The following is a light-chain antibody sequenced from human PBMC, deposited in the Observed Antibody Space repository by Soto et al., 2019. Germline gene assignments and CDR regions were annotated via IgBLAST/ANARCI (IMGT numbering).Light chain of an antibody. Sequence: QPVLIQPPSASGTPGQRVTISCSGSSSNIGDNTVNWYQQLPGTAPKVLIYSNDQRPSGVPDRFSGSKSGTSASLAISGLQSEDEADYHCASWDDSLNGPVFGGGTKLTVL. CDR1: SSNIGDNT. J-gene: IGLJ2*01. CDR2: SND. V-gene: IGLV1-44*01. CDR3: ASWDDSLNGPV.